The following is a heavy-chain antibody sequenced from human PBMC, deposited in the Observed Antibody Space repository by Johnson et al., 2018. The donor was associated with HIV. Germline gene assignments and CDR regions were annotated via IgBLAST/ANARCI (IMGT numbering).Heavy chain of an antibody. CDR1: GFTFSSYW. CDR2: INSDGSST. CDR3: ARTVVGSSYDAFDI. V-gene: IGHV3-74*02. J-gene: IGHJ3*02. Sequence: VQLVESGGGVVQPGRSLRLPCAASGFTFSSYWMHWVRQAPGKGLVWVSRINSDGSSTSYADSVKGRFTISRDHAKNTLFLQMDSLRPEDTAVYYCARTVVGSSYDAFDIWGQGTMVTVSS. D-gene: IGHD4-23*01.